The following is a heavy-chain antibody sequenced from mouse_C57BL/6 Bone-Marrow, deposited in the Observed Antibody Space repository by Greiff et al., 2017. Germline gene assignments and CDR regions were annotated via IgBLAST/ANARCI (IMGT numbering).Heavy chain of an antibody. D-gene: IGHD2-3*01. CDR2: IWSGGST. CDR1: GFSLTSYG. CDR3: AAPDGPWYFDV. Sequence: VKLQESGPGLVQPSQSLSITCTVSGFSLTSYGVHWVRQSPGKGLEWLGVIWSGGSTDYNAAFISRLSISKDNSKSQVFFKMNSLQADDTAIYCCAAPDGPWYFDVWGTGTTVTVSS. V-gene: IGHV2-2*01. J-gene: IGHJ1*03.